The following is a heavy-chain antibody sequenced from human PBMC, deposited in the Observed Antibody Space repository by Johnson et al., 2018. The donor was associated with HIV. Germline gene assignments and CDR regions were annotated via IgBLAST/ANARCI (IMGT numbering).Heavy chain of an antibody. CDR3: AKEKDYGAFDI. D-gene: IGHD3-16*01. Sequence: QVQLVESGGGVVQPGGSLRLSCAASGFIFSNYDMHWVRQAPGKGLEWVAVISYDGSNKYYADSVKGRFTISRDNSKNPLYLQLNSLRAEDTAMYYCAKEKDYGAFDIWGQGTMVTVSS. CDR2: ISYDGSNK. V-gene: IGHV3-30*18. J-gene: IGHJ3*02. CDR1: GFIFSNYD.